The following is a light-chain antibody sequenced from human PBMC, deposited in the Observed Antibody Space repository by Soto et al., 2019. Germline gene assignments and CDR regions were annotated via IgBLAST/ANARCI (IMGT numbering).Light chain of an antibody. Sequence: QSVLTQPPSASGTPGQRVTISCSGSSSNIGRNYVYWYQQLPGTAPKLLIYRNNQRPLGVPDRFSGSKSGTSASLAISGLRSEDEADYYCAAWDDSLRGVIFGGGTKLTV. J-gene: IGLJ2*01. V-gene: IGLV1-47*01. CDR3: AAWDDSLRGVI. CDR1: SSNIGRNY. CDR2: RNN.